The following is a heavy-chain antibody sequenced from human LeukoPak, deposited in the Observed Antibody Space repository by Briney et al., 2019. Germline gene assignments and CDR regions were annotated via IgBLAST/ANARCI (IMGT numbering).Heavy chain of an antibody. CDR2: IYYSGST. V-gene: IGHV4-31*03. CDR3: ASIAVAGLNFDY. Sequence: PSETLSLTCTVSGGSISSGGYYWSWIRQHPGKGLEWIGYIYYSGSTYYNPSLKSRVTISVDTSKNQFSLKLSSVTAADTAVYYCASIAVAGLNFDYWGQGTLVTVSS. CDR1: GGSISSGGYY. D-gene: IGHD6-19*01. J-gene: IGHJ4*02.